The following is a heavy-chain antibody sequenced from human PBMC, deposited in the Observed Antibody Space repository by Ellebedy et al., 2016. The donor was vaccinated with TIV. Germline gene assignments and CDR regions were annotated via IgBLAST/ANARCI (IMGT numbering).Heavy chain of an antibody. D-gene: IGHD4-17*01. Sequence: PGGSLRLSCVASGFSFRSYWMSWVRQAPGKGLEWVANIYQDGSEKYYVDSVKGRFTISRENAKSSMYLQMDSLRVEDTAVYYCARRGSYGDYAVQVNSWFDTWGQGTLVTVSS. J-gene: IGHJ5*02. V-gene: IGHV3-7*01. CDR2: IYQDGSEK. CDR3: ARRGSYGDYAVQVNSWFDT. CDR1: GFSFRSYW.